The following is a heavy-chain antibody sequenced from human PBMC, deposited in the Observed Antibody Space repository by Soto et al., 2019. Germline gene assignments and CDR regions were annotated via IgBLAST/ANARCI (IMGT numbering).Heavy chain of an antibody. J-gene: IGHJ4*02. CDR2: INAGNGNT. CDR3: ARGGRVNCSSTSCYFIAALPIVYFDY. V-gene: IGHV1-3*01. Sequence: QVQLVQSGAEVKKPGASVKVSCKASGYTFTSYAMHWVRQAPGQRLEWMGWINAGNGNTKYSQKFQGRVTITRDTSASTAYMELSSLRSEDTAVYYCARGGRVNCSSTSCYFIAALPIVYFDYWGLGTLVTVSS. CDR1: GYTFTSYA. D-gene: IGHD2-2*01.